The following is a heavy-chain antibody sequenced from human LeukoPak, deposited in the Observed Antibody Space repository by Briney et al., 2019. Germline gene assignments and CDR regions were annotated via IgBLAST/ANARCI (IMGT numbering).Heavy chain of an antibody. CDR3: ARDDPLDNIAAAGISA. CDR1: GGTFSSYA. J-gene: IGHJ5*02. D-gene: IGHD6-13*01. Sequence: ASVKVSCKASGGTFSSYAISWVRQAPGQGLEWMGGIIPIFGTANYAQKFQGRVTITADESTSTAYMELSSLRSEDTAVYYCARDDPLDNIAAAGISAWGQGTLVTVSS. CDR2: IIPIFGTA. V-gene: IGHV1-69*13.